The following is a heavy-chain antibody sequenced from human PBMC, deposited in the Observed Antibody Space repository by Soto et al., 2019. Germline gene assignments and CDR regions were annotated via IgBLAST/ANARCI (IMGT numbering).Heavy chain of an antibody. Sequence: SETLSLTCTVSGDSVSRTYWSWIRQPSGKGLEWMGNIYHTGVTDFNPSLRSRVTISMDTSKNQFSLKLSSVTAADTAVYYCARGANWFDPWGQGTLVTVSS. V-gene: IGHV4-59*02. CDR2: IYHTGVT. CDR1: GDSVSRTY. J-gene: IGHJ5*02. CDR3: ARGANWFDP.